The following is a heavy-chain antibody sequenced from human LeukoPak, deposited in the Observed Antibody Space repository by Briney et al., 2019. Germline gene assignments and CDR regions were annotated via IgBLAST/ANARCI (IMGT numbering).Heavy chain of an antibody. J-gene: IGHJ4*02. V-gene: IGHV3-9*01. CDR3: GTDDRGYSYGSVDY. CDR2: ISWNSGSI. Sequence: GRFLRLSCAASGFTFDDYAMHWVRQAPGKGLEWVSGISWNSGSIGYADSVKGRFTISRDNAKNSLYLQMNSLRAEDTALYYCGTDDRGYSYGSVDYWGQGTLVTVSS. D-gene: IGHD5-18*01. CDR1: GFTFDDYA.